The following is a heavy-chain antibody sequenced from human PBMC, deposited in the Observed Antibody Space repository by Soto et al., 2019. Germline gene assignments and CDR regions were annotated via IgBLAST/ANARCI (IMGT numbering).Heavy chain of an antibody. V-gene: IGHV4-39*01. D-gene: IGHD2-8*01. CDR3: ASTKDETLDFDY. CDR1: GDSISISRYY. J-gene: IGHJ4*02. Sequence: QLQLQESGPGLVKPSETLSLTCSVSGDSISISRYYWGWVRQPPGKGLERIGSIHYSGSTHYNPSLQSRVTISGDADKKLFSVKLGAVTAADTAMYYCASTKDETLDFDYWGQGTLVTVSS. CDR2: IHYSGST.